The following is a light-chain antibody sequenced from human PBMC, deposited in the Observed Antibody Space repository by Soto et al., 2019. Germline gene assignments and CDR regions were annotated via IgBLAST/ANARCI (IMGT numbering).Light chain of an antibody. J-gene: IGKJ1*01. CDR1: QSISSW. Sequence: DIQMTQSPSTLSASVGDRVTITCRASQSISSWLAWYQQKPGKAPILLLSQASSFEAGVPSRFSVSRPGTEFTLTLTSLQPDDFPTYYCQYSHSYWTLPHGTTV. CDR2: QAS. V-gene: IGKV1-5*03. CDR3: QYSHSYWT.